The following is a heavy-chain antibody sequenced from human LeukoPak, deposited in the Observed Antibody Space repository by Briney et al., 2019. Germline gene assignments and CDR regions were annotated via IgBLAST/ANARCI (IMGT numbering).Heavy chain of an antibody. CDR3: ARASLGELSLFDY. Sequence: SETPSLTCTVSGGSISSYYWSWVRQPPGKGLEWIGYIYYSGTTNYNPSLKSRVTISLDTSKNQFSLKLSSVTAADTAVYYCARASLGELSLFDYWGQGTLVTVSS. CDR2: IYYSGTT. V-gene: IGHV4-59*01. D-gene: IGHD3-16*02. J-gene: IGHJ4*02. CDR1: GGSISSYY.